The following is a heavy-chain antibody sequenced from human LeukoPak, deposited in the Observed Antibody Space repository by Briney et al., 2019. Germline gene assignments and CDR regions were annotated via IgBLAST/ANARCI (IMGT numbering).Heavy chain of an antibody. V-gene: IGHV3-30*02. CDR1: GFTFSSYG. CDR2: IRYDGSNK. D-gene: IGHD5-24*01. J-gene: IGHJ4*02. CDR3: AKEVGGYNKLRDDY. Sequence: PGGSLRLSCAASGFTFSSYGMHWVRQAPGKGLEWVAFIRYDGSNKYYADSVKGRFTISRDNSKNTLYLQMNSLRAEDTAVYYCAKEVGGYNKLRDDYWGQGTLVTVSS.